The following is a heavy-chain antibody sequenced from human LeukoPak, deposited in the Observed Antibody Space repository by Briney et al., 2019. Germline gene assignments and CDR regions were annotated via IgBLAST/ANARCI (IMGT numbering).Heavy chain of an antibody. CDR3: ARVADYYDSSGYPFDY. CDR1: GYTFTSYY. J-gene: IGHJ4*02. D-gene: IGHD3-22*01. Sequence: ASVKVSCKASGYTFTSYYMHWVRQAPGQGLEWMGIINPSGGSTSYAQKFQGRVTMTRDTSTSTVYMELNSLRSEDTAVYYCARVADYYDSSGYPFDYWGQGTLVTVSS. V-gene: IGHV1-46*01. CDR2: INPSGGST.